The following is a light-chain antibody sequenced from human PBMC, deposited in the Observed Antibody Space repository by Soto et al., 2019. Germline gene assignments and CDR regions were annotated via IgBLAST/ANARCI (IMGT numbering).Light chain of an antibody. CDR2: AAS. V-gene: IGKV1-17*01. CDR1: QGIRND. CDR3: LQHNSYPLS. J-gene: IGKJ4*01. Sequence: DIHMTQSPSSLSASIGHRHTITRRSSQGIRNDLGWYQHKPGKAPKRLIYAASSLQSGVPSRFSGSGSGTEFTLTISSMQPEDIATYYCLQHNSYPLSFGGGTKVEI.